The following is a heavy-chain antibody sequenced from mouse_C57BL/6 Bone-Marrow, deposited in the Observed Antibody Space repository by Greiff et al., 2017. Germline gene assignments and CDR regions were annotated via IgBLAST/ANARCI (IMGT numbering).Heavy chain of an antibody. CDR3: ARDGYFDY. CDR1: GFTFSSYA. Sequence: DVQLQESGGGLVKPGGSLKLSCAASGFTFSSYAMSWVRQTPEKRLEWVATISDGGSYTYYPDNVKGRFTISRDNAKNNLYLQMSHLKSEDTAMYYCARDGYFDYWGQGTTLTVSS. V-gene: IGHV5-4*01. J-gene: IGHJ2*01. CDR2: ISDGGSYT.